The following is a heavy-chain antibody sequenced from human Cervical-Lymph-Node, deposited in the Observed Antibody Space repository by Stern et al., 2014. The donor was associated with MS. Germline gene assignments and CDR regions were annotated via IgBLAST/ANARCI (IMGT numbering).Heavy chain of an antibody. V-gene: IGHV1-18*01. J-gene: IGHJ4*02. Sequence: QVQLVESGAEVKKPGASVKVSCKASGYTFTSYGISWVRQAPGKGLEWMGWISAYNGNTNYAQKLQGRVTMTTDTSTSTAYMELRSLRSDDTAVYYCARDGEPVPRKGRIAARPALPCYWGQGTLVTVSS. CDR3: ARDGEPVPRKGRIAARPALPCY. CDR2: ISAYNGNT. D-gene: IGHD6-6*01. CDR1: GYTFTSYG.